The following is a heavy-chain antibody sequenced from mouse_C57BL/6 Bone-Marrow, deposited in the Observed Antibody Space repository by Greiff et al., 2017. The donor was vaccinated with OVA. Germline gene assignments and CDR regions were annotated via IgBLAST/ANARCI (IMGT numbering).Heavy chain of an antibody. D-gene: IGHD1-1*01. Sequence: QVQLQQPGTELVKPGASVKLSCKASGYTFTSYWMHWVKQRPGQGLEWIGNINPSNGGTNYNEKFKSKATLTVDKSSSTAYMQLSSLTSEDSGVYYGARPNYGSRAWFADWGQGTLVTVSA. V-gene: IGHV1-53*01. CDR3: ARPNYGSRAWFAD. CDR1: GYTFTSYW. CDR2: INPSNGGT. J-gene: IGHJ3*01.